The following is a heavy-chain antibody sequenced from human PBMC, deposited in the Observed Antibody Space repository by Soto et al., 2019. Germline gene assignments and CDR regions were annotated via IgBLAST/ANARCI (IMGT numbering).Heavy chain of an antibody. CDR1: GGTFSSYA. D-gene: IGHD3-22*01. J-gene: IGHJ4*02. CDR2: IIPIFGTA. Sequence: SVKVSCKASGGTFSSYAISWVRQAPGQGLEWMGGIIPIFGTANYAQKFQGRVTITADESTSTAYMELSSLRSEDTAVCYCATTRRYYYDSSGYPFDYWGQGTLVTVSS. V-gene: IGHV1-69*13. CDR3: ATTRRYYYDSSGYPFDY.